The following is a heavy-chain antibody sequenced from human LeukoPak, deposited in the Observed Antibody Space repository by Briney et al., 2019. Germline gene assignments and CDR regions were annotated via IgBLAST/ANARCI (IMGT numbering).Heavy chain of an antibody. J-gene: IGHJ4*02. CDR3: AKARWNSSGWPDY. Sequence: GGSLRLSCAASGFTFSSYAMTWVRQAPGKGLEWVSTISGSGANTYYADSVKGRFTISRDNSKNTLYLQMNSLRAEDTAVYYCAKARWNSSGWPDYWGQGTLVTVSS. CDR2: ISGSGANT. CDR1: GFTFSSYA. D-gene: IGHD6-19*01. V-gene: IGHV3-23*01.